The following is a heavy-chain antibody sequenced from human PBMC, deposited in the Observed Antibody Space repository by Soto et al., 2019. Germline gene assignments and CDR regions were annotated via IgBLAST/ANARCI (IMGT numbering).Heavy chain of an antibody. V-gene: IGHV1-69*08. CDR2: IIPILGIA. CDR1: GGTFSSYT. J-gene: IGHJ6*02. D-gene: IGHD2-21*02. CDR3: ARDKVVVTAIRSYYGMDV. Sequence: QVPLVQSGAEVKKPGSSVKVSCKASGGTFSSYTISWVRQAPGQGLEWMGRIIPILGIANYAQKFQGRVTITADKSTSTAYMELSSLRSEDTAVYYCARDKVVVTAIRSYYGMDVWGQGTTVTVSS.